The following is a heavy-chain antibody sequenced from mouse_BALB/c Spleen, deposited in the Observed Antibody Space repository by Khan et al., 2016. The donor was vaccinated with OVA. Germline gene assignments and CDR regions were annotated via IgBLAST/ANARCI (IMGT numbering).Heavy chain of an antibody. CDR1: GYSFNGYF. J-gene: IGHJ2*01. CDR3: ARIYGSDFDY. CDR2: INPHIGET. V-gene: IGHV1-20*02. D-gene: IGHD1-1*01. Sequence: GPEMVKHGVSVKIYCKDSGYSFNGYFMNWVMQSHGKSLEWIGRINPHIGETFYNQKFKGKATLTVDESSSTAHMELRSLASEDSAVYYCARIYGSDFDYWGQGTPRTVSS.